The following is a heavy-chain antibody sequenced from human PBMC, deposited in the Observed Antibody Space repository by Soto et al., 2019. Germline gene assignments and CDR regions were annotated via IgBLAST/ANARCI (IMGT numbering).Heavy chain of an antibody. CDR1: GYTLTELS. J-gene: IGHJ4*02. Sequence: ASVKVSCKVSGYTLTELSMHLVRLAPGKGLEWMGGFDPEDGETIYAQKFQGRVTMTEDTSTDTAYMELSSLRSEDTAVYYCATESGWYPPYYFDYWGQGTLVTVSS. V-gene: IGHV1-24*01. CDR3: ATESGWYPPYYFDY. CDR2: FDPEDGET. D-gene: IGHD6-19*01.